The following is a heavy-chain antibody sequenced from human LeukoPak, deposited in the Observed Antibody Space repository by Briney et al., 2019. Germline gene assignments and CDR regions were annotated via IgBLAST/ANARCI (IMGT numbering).Heavy chain of an antibody. CDR1: GFTFSSYS. CDR2: ISSSSSTI. Sequence: GGSLRLSCAASGFTFSSYSMNWVRQAPGKGLEWVSYISSSSSTIYYADSVKGRFTISRDNAKNSLYLQMNSLRAEDTAVYYCAKDMQLCPTPPNFDYWGQGPLVTVSS. V-gene: IGHV3-48*04. CDR3: AKDMQLCPTPPNFDY. J-gene: IGHJ4*02. D-gene: IGHD2-2*01.